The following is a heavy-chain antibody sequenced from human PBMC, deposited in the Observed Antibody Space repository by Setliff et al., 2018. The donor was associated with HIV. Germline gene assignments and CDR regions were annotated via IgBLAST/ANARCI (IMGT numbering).Heavy chain of an antibody. CDR3: AKTAPWRGHFDY. J-gene: IGHJ4*02. CDR2: IIPIFGTP. V-gene: IGHV1-69*13. D-gene: IGHD1-1*01. Sequence: SVKVSCKASGGTFSSYGISWVRQAPGQGLEWMGGIIPIFGTPKYAQKFQGRVTITADESTSTAYMELSSLRSEDTAVYYCAKTAPWRGHFDYWGRGTLVTVSS. CDR1: GGTFSSYG.